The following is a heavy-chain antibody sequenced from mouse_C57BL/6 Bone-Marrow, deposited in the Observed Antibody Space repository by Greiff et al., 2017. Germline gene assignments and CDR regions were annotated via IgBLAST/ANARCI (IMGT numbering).Heavy chain of an antibody. D-gene: IGHD1-2*01. CDR2: LWSGGST. CDR1: GFSLPSYG. V-gene: IGHV2-2*01. Sequence: QVQLQQSGPGLVQPSQSLSITCTVSGFSLPSYGVHWVRQSPGKGLEWLGVLWSGGSTDYNAAFISRLSISKDNSKCQVFFKMNSLQADDTAIYYCARNLHYVDSLDYWRQGASVT. J-gene: IGHJ4*01. CDR3: ARNLHYVDSLDY.